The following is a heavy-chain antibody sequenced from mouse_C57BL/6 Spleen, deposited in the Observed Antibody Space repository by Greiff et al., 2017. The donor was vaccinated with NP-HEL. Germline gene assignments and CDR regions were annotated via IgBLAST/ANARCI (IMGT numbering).Heavy chain of an antibody. CDR3: ARKGITTAY. CDR1: GYTFTSYW. V-gene: IGHV1-69*01. Sequence: QVQLKQSGAELVMPGASVKLSCKASGYTFTSYWMHWVKQRPGQGLEWIGEIDPSDSYTNYNQKFKGKSTLTVDKSSSTAYMQLSSLTSEDSAVYYWARKGITTAYWGQGTLVTVSA. CDR2: IDPSDSYT. D-gene: IGHD1-1*01. J-gene: IGHJ3*01.